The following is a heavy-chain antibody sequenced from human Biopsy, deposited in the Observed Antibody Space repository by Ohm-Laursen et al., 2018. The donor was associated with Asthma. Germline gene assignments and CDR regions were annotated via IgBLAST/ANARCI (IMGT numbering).Heavy chain of an antibody. J-gene: IGHJ6*02. Sequence: TLSLTCAVSGASINSGGFSWDWIRQPPREGLELVAYLFYTGTTHYNPSLKNRVTISVDRSQRQFSLKVNSVTAADTAVYYCARMNTLIQAANYFSYAMDVWGQGTTVTVSS. CDR1: GASINSGGFS. CDR2: LFYTGTT. V-gene: IGHV4-30-2*01. CDR3: ARMNTLIQAANYFSYAMDV. D-gene: IGHD3-9*01.